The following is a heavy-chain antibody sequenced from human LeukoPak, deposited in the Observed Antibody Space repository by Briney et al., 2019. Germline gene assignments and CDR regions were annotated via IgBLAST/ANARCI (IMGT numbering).Heavy chain of an antibody. CDR2: IDERGSNA. D-gene: IGHD2-21*01. CDR3: IRDEALWRLDY. V-gene: IGHV3-74*03. Sequence: GRSLRLSCAASGFTFSNHWMHSVRQAPGKGLVWVSRIDERGSNAMYADSVKGRFSISRDNAKNTVNLQMNSLRAEDTGVYYCIRDEALWRLDYWGQGTLVTVSS. J-gene: IGHJ4*02. CDR1: GFTFSNHW.